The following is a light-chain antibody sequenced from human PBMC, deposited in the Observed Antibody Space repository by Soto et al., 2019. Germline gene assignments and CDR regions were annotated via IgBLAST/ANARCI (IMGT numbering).Light chain of an antibody. CDR3: QHYNSYSEA. V-gene: IGKV1-5*03. CDR1: QTISSW. Sequence: DIQMTQSPSTPSGSVGDRVTITCRASQTISSWLAWYQQKPGKAPKLLIYKASTLTSGVPSRFSGSGSGTEFTLTISSLQPDDFATYYCQHYNSYSEAFGQGTKVDSK. J-gene: IGKJ1*01. CDR2: KAS.